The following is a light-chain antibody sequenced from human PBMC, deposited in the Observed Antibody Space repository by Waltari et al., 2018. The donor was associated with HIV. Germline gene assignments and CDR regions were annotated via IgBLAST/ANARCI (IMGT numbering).Light chain of an antibody. CDR1: ALTKKY. V-gene: IGLV3-10*01. CDR3: YSTDTSGHHRV. CDR2: EDS. J-gene: IGLJ2*01. Sequence: SYELTQPPSVSVSPGQTARITCSGDALTKKYAYCYQQKSGQAPVLVIYEDSKRPSWIPERFSGSSSWTVATLTISGAQVEDESDYYCYSTDTSGHHRVFGGGTKLTVL.